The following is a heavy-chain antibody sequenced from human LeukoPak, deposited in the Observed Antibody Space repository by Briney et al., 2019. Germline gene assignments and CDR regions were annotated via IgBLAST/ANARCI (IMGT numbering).Heavy chain of an antibody. D-gene: IGHD3-22*01. Sequence: ASVKVSCKVSGYTLTELSMHWVRQAPGQGLEWMGWINPNSGGTNYAQKFQGRVTMTRDTSISTAYMELSRLRSDDTAVYYCARVTMIDLKVPYYMDVWGKGTTVTVSS. CDR3: ARVTMIDLKVPYYMDV. V-gene: IGHV1-2*02. CDR1: GYTLTELS. CDR2: INPNSGGT. J-gene: IGHJ6*03.